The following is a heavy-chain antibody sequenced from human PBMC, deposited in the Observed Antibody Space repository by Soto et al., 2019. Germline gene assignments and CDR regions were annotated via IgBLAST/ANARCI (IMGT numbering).Heavy chain of an antibody. Sequence: EVQLVESGGGLVQPGGSLRLSCAASGFTFSSYWMSWVRQAPGKGLEWVAKIKQDGSEKYYVDSVKGRFTISRDNAKNSLYLQLNSLRAEDTAVYYCATGRWVREVMNFDYWGQGTLVTVSS. CDR3: ATGRWVREVMNFDY. CDR1: GFTFSSYW. J-gene: IGHJ4*01. CDR2: IKQDGSEK. D-gene: IGHD3-10*01. V-gene: IGHV3-7*01.